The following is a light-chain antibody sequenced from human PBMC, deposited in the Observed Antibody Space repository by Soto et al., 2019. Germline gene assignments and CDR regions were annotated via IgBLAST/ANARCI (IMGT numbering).Light chain of an antibody. V-gene: IGLV2-14*01. J-gene: IGLJ1*01. CDR1: SSDVGGYNY. CDR3: SSYTSSSTYV. CDR2: DVS. Sequence: QSVLNQPASVSGSPGQSITISCTGTSSDVGGYNYVSWYQQHPGKAPKLMIYDVSNRPSGVSNRFSGSKSGNTASLTISGLQAEDESYYYCSSYTSSSTYVFGTGPKVTGL.